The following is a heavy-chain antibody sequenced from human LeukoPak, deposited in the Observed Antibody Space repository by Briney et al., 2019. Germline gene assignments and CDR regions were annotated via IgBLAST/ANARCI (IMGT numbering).Heavy chain of an antibody. CDR3: ARVGEGAAKD. CDR1: GFTVSTNY. CDR2: IYSNDNT. Sequence: GGSLRLSCAASGFTVSTNYMSWVRQAPGKGLEWVSVIYSNDNTYYADSVKGRFTISRDNSKNTLYPQMNSLRAEDTAVYYCARVGEGAAKDWGQGTLVTVSP. D-gene: IGHD1-26*01. J-gene: IGHJ4*02. V-gene: IGHV3-53*01.